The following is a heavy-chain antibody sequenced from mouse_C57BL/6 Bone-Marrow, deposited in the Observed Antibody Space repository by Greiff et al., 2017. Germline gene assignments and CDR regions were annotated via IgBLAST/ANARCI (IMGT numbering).Heavy chain of an antibody. Sequence: EVNVVESGGGLVQPGGSLKLSCAASGFTFSDYYMYWVRQTPEKRLEWVAYISNGGGSTYYPDTVKGRFTISRDNAKNTLYLQMSRLKSEDTAMYYCARLTWFAYWGQGTLVTVSA. CDR3: ARLTWFAY. CDR1: GFTFSDYY. CDR2: ISNGGGST. V-gene: IGHV5-12*01. J-gene: IGHJ3*01.